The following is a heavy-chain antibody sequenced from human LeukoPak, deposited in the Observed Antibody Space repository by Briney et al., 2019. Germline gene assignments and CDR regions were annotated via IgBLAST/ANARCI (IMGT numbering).Heavy chain of an antibody. J-gene: IGHJ4*02. CDR3: ARSLYYYDRSGYHLGESDY. V-gene: IGHV3-30*04. CDR1: GFTFSSYA. D-gene: IGHD3-22*01. CDR2: ISYDGSNK. Sequence: GGSLRLSCAASGFTFSSYAMHWVRQAPGKGLEWVAVISYDGSNKYYADSVKGRFTISRDNSKNTLYLQMNSLRAEDTAVYYCARSLYYYDRSGYHLGESDYWGQGTLVTVSS.